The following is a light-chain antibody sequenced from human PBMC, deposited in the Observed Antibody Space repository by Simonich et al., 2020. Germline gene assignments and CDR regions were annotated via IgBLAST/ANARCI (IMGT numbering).Light chain of an antibody. CDR1: QSVSSY. V-gene: IGKV3-11*01. Sequence: EIVLTQSPATLSLSPGERATLSCRASQSVSSYLAWYQQEPGQAPRLLIYDASNRATGIPAMFSGSGYGTDFTLTISSLEPEDFAVYYCQQRSNWPPYTFGQGTKLEIK. J-gene: IGKJ2*01. CDR3: QQRSNWPPYT. CDR2: DAS.